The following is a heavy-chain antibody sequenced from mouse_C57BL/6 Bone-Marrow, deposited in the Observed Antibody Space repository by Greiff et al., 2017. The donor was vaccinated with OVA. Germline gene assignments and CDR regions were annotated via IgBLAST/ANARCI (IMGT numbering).Heavy chain of an antibody. CDR1: GFNIKDDY. D-gene: IGHD2-1*01. J-gene: IGHJ2*01. Sequence: VQLQQSGAELVRPGASVKLSCTASGFNIKDDYMHWVKQRSEQGLEWIGWIDPENGDTEYASQFQGTATIPAATSSNTAYLQLSSLTSEDTAVYYCTPYGNFDRGVQGTTRTVPS. V-gene: IGHV14-4*01. CDR3: TPYGNFDR. CDR2: IDPENGDT.